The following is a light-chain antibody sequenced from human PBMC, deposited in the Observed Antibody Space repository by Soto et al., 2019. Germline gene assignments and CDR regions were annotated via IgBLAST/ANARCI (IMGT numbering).Light chain of an antibody. J-gene: IGKJ1*01. V-gene: IGKV1-8*01. CDR3: QQYYSYPQT. CDR2: AAS. CDR1: QGISSY. Sequence: AIRMTQSPSSFSASTGDRVTITCRASQGISSYLAWYQQKPGKAPKLLIYAASTLQSGVPSRFSGSGAGTDFTLTISCRQSEDVASYYCQQYYSYPQTFGQGTKVEIK.